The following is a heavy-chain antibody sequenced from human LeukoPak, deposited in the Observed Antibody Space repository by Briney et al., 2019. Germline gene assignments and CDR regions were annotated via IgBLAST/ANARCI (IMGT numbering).Heavy chain of an antibody. CDR3: AKEKGRVYPLTFDY. D-gene: IGHD2-8*01. V-gene: IGHV3-9*01. CDR2: ISWNSGSI. J-gene: IGHJ4*02. CDR1: GFTFDDYA. Sequence: GGSLRLSCAASGFTFDDYAMHWVRQAPGKGLEWVSGISWNSGSIGYADSVKGRFTISRDNAKNSLYLQMNSLRAEDTALYYCAKEKGRVYPLTFDYWGLGTLVTVSS.